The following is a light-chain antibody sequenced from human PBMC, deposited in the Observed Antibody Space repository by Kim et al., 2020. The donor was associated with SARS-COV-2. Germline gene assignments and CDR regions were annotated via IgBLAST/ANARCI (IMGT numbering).Light chain of an antibody. V-gene: IGLV10-54*01. CDR1: SDNVGAQG. CDR2: RDK. Sequence: QAGLTQPPSVSKALRQTATLTCTGNSDNVGAQGAAWLQQSQGHPPKLLFYRDKNRPSGVSERFSASGSGNTASLTIVGLQPEDVADYYCAAWDGSVTAWVLGEGNHLTVL. CDR3: AAWDGSVTAWV. J-gene: IGLJ3*02.